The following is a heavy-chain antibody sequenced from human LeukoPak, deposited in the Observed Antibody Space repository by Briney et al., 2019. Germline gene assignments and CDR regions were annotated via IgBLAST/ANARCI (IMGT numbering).Heavy chain of an antibody. CDR3: ARAPVTSCSGVLCYPFDY. J-gene: IGHJ4*02. CDR1: GFTISSNS. Sequence: PGGSLRLSCTVSGFTISSNSMSWVRQAPGKGLEWVSATSSSDAGTYYADSVRGRFTISRDNSKNTLYLQMNSLRAEDAAVYYCARAPVTSCSGVLCYPFDYWGQGTLVTVSS. V-gene: IGHV3-23*01. D-gene: IGHD2-15*01. CDR2: TSSSDAGT.